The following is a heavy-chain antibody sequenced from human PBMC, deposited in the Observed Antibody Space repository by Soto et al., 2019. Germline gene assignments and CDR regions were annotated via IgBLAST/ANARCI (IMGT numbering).Heavy chain of an antibody. CDR1: GFTFSSYA. D-gene: IGHD5-12*01. Sequence: EVQLLESGGGLVQPGGSLRLSCAASGFTFSSYAMSWVRQAPGKGLEWVSAISGSGGSTYYADSVKGRFTISRDKSKNTLYLQMNSLRAEDTAVYYWTKLQMVATIFFDYWGQGTLVTVSS. V-gene: IGHV3-23*01. J-gene: IGHJ4*02. CDR3: TKLQMVATIFFDY. CDR2: ISGSGGST.